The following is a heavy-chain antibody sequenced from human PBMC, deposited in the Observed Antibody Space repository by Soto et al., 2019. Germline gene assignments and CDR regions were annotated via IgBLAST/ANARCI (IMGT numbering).Heavy chain of an antibody. J-gene: IGHJ6*02. Sequence: GSLRLSCAASGXTFRQYGMHWVRQAPGKGLEWVAVIFYDESKEYYADSVRGRFTISRDNSNNMLYLQMNSVRGEDTALYYCAGDAAARDGRGGMDVWGQGTTVTVS. D-gene: IGHD6-6*01. CDR3: AGDAAARDGRGGMDV. CDR1: GXTFRQYG. CDR2: IFYDESKE. V-gene: IGHV3-33*01.